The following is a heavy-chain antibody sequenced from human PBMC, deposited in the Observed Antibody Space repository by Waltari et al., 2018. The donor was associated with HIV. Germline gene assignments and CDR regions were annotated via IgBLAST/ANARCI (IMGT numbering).Heavy chain of an antibody. J-gene: IGHJ3*02. D-gene: IGHD1-26*01. CDR2: VRLDVSQA. CDR1: GVTLNTYD. Sequence: QVHVVESGGAVVQPGGSLKLSGIASGVTLNTYDIHWVRQAPGSVLGGVAGVRLDVSQAYDGDPVKGRFLMSRDKSKNARFLEMTILRLEDTAKYHCVKEGAPGRDAIFDIWGQGTLVIVS. CDR3: VKEGAPGRDAIFDI. V-gene: IGHV3-30*02.